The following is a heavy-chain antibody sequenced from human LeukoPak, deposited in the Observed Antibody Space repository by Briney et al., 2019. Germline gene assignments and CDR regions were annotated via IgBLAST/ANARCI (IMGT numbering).Heavy chain of an antibody. Sequence: SETLSLTCAVYGGSFSGYYWSWIRQPPGKGLEWIGEINHSGSTNYNPSLKSRVTISVDTSKNQFSLKLSSVTAADTAVYYCARDSTCDFWSGCYYFDYWGPGTLVTVSS. CDR1: GGSFSGYY. CDR2: INHSGST. J-gene: IGHJ4*02. D-gene: IGHD3-3*01. CDR3: ARDSTCDFWSGCYYFDY. V-gene: IGHV4-34*01.